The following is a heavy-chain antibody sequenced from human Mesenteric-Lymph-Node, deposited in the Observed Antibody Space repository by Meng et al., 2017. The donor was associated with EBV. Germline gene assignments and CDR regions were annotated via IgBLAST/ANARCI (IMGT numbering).Heavy chain of an antibody. CDR3: ARFGAILRGFDY. V-gene: IGHV4-34*01. CDR2: INRVGST. CDR1: GGSFGGYF. J-gene: IGHJ4*02. Sequence: QVRLQPWVAGLLHLSETLSLTCGVSGGSFGGYFWSWIRQPPGKGLEWIGEINRVGSTNYNPSLKSRVTISVDTSKNQFSLKLSSVTAADTAVYYCARFGAILRGFDYWGQGTLVTVSS. D-gene: IGHD3-10*01.